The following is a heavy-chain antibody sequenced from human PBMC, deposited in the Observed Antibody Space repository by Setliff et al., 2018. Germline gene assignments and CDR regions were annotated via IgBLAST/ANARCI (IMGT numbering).Heavy chain of an antibody. CDR2: IKSDGTSI. J-gene: IGHJ3*02. V-gene: IGHV3-74*01. D-gene: IGHD3-22*01. CDR3: AKDRKNYYDTSGYPDAFDI. Sequence: PGGSLRLSCAASTFTLGTYSMHWVRQAPGKGLVWVSRIKSDGTSISYADSVKGRFTISRDNAQNTLYLQMNSLRAEDTAVYFCAKDRKNYYDTSGYPDAFDIWGQGTTVTVSS. CDR1: TFTLGTYS.